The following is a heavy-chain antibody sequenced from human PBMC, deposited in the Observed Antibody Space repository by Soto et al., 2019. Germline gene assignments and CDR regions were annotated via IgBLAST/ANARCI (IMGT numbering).Heavy chain of an antibody. CDR1: GFTFISYW. Sequence: GGSLRLSCAASGFTFISYWMYWVRQAPGKGLVWVSRINSDGGSTSYADSVKGRFTISRDNAKNTLYLQMNSLRVEDTAVYSCARSLTYSSGWFHWGQGTLVTVSS. V-gene: IGHV3-74*01. CDR2: INSDGGST. J-gene: IGHJ4*02. D-gene: IGHD6-19*01. CDR3: ARSLTYSSGWFH.